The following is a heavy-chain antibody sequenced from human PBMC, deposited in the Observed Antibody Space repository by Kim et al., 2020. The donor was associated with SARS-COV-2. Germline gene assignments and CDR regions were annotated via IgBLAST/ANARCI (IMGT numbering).Heavy chain of an antibody. V-gene: IGHV4-31*03. D-gene: IGHD3-3*01. Sequence: SETLSLTCTVSGGSISSGGYYWSWIRQHPGKGLEWIGYIYNSGSTYYNPSLKSRVTISVDTSKNQFSLKLSSVTAADTAVYYCARAAPPGITIFGVVRPHYAMDVGGEGTTVTVSS. J-gene: IGHJ6*02. CDR1: GGSISSGGYY. CDR2: IYNSGST. CDR3: ARAAPPGITIFGVVRPHYAMDV.